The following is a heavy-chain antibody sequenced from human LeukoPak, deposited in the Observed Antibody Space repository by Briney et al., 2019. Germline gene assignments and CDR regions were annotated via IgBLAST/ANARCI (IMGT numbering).Heavy chain of an antibody. Sequence: TGGSLRLSCTTSGFTFGDYAMNWFRQAPGKGPEWVGFIRSKEYSGTTEYAASVKGRFTISRDDSKSIAYLQMNSLKTEDTAVYYCTRERGRYSTRWHNDAFDLWGQGTMVTVSS. V-gene: IGHV3-49*03. CDR3: TRERGRYSTRWHNDAFDL. D-gene: IGHD6-13*01. CDR1: GFTFGDYA. CDR2: IRSKEYSGTT. J-gene: IGHJ3*01.